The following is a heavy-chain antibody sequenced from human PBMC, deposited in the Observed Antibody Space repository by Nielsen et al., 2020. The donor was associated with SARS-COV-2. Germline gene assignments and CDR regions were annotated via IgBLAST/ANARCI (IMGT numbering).Heavy chain of an antibody. CDR2: ISNGGSTI. Sequence: GESLKISCAASGFTFRNYEMNWVRRAPGMGLEWVSYISNGGSTISYADSVKGRFTISRDNAQNSLYLQMNSLRVEDTGVYYCARDPGVGVGEDGFDIWGQGTMVTVSS. V-gene: IGHV3-48*03. CDR1: GFTFRNYE. D-gene: IGHD2-2*01. CDR3: ARDPGVGVGEDGFDI. J-gene: IGHJ3*02.